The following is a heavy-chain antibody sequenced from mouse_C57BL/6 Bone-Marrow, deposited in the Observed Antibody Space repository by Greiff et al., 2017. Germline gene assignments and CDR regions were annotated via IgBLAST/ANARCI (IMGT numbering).Heavy chain of an antibody. CDR2: IYPGSGST. Sequence: QVHVKQPGAELVKPGASVKMSCKASGYTFTSYWITWVKQRPGQGLEWIGDIYPGSGSTNYNEKFKSKATLTVDTSSSTAYMQLSSLTSEDSAVYYCARRGEGAWFAYWGQGTLVTVSA. CDR3: ARRGEGAWFAY. V-gene: IGHV1-55*01. J-gene: IGHJ3*01. CDR1: GYTFTSYW.